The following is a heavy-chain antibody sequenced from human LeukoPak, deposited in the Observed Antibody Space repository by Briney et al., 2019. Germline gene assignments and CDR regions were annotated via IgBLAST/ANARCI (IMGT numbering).Heavy chain of an antibody. CDR2: MNPNSGNT. D-gene: IGHD3-3*01. V-gene: IGHV1-8*03. CDR1: GYTFTSYD. CDR3: ARGYDFWSGHPGYYYMDV. Sequence: ASVKVSCKASGYTFTSYDINWVRQATGQGLEWMGWMNPNSGNTGYAQKFQGRVTITRNTSISTAYMELSSLRSEDTAMYYCARGYDFWSGHPGYYYMDVWGKGTTVTVSS. J-gene: IGHJ6*03.